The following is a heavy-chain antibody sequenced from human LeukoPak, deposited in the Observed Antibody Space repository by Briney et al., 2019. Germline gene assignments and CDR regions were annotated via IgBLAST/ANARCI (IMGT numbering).Heavy chain of an antibody. CDR3: ARDRVRGNSNPYFDY. J-gene: IGHJ4*02. D-gene: IGHD4-11*01. V-gene: IGHV4-31*03. Sequence: PSQTLSLTCTFSGASISTGGYYWTWIRQPPGGGLEWIGYIYYTGSVDYNPSLKSRLTISLDKSKNQFSLKLNSVTAADTAIYYCARDRVRGNSNPYFDYWGQGTLVTVSS. CDR2: IYYTGSV. CDR1: GASISTGGYY.